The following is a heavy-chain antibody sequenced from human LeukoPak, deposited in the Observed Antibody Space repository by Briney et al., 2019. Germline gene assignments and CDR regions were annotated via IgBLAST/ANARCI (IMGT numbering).Heavy chain of an antibody. CDR2: INPDGSNM. Sequence: PAGSLRISCSASGFSFSNYWMSWVRQAPGKGLEWVANINPDGSNMLYVDSVKGRFTISRDNAKNSLYLQMNNLRAEDTAVYFCVSGFLQWLYWGQGTLVTVSS. V-gene: IGHV3-7*01. CDR1: GFSFSNYW. CDR3: VSGFLQWLY. D-gene: IGHD3-3*01. J-gene: IGHJ4*02.